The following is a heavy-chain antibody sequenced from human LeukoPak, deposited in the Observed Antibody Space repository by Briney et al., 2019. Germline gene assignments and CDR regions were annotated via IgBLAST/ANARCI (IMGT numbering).Heavy chain of an antibody. J-gene: IGHJ4*02. CDR1: GFIFSDHY. Sequence: GGSLRLSCAASGFIFSDHYMDWVRQAPGKGLEWVGRTRNKANSYTTEYAASVKGRFTISRDDSKNSLYLQMNSLKTEDTAVYYCARVSRDSGYDYAFDYWGQGTLVTVSS. V-gene: IGHV3-72*01. CDR3: ARVSRDSGYDYAFDY. CDR2: TRNKANSYTT. D-gene: IGHD5-12*01.